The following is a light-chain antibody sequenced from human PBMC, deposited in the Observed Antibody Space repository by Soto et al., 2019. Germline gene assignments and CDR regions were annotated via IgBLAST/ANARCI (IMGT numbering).Light chain of an antibody. Sequence: DIQMTQSPSSLSASVGDRVTITCRASQSISSYLNWYQQKPGKAPKLLIYAASSLQSGVPSRFSGSGSATDFTLTISSLQPDDFATYYCQQSYSTPLWTFGQRTKVEIK. V-gene: IGKV1-39*01. CDR2: AAS. J-gene: IGKJ1*01. CDR3: QQSYSTPLWT. CDR1: QSISSY.